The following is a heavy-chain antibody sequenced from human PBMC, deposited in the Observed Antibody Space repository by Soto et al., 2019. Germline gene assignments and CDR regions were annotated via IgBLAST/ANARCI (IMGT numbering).Heavy chain of an antibody. J-gene: IGHJ4*02. D-gene: IGHD6-19*01. CDR2: ISGGGAST. Sequence: EVQLLESGGGLVQPGGSLRLSCVVSRFTVSSYGMSWVRQAPGKGLEWVAGISGGGASTYYADSVKGRFTTSRDNSENTLYLQMYSLRAEDTAIYYCARQFGSDWHIDYWGQGTLVTVSS. V-gene: IGHV3-23*01. CDR1: RFTVSSYG. CDR3: ARQFGSDWHIDY.